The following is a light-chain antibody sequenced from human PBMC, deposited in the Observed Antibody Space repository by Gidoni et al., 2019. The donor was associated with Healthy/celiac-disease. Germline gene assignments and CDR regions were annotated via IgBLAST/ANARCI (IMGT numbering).Light chain of an antibody. CDR3: QQYNNWPPVT. V-gene: IGKV3D-15*01. J-gene: IGKJ2*01. CDR2: GAS. CDR1: QSVSST. Sequence: EIVLTQSPATLSVSPGERATLSCRASQSVSSTLAWYQQKPGQAPRLLIYGASIRATGIPARFSGSGSGTEFTLTISSLQSEEFAVYYCQQYNNWPPVTFGQGTKLEIK.